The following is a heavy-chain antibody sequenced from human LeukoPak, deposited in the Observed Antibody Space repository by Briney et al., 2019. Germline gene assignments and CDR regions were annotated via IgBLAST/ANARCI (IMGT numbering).Heavy chain of an antibody. J-gene: IGHJ4*02. V-gene: IGHV4-59*12. Sequence: SETLSLTCTVSGGSISSYYWSWIRQPPGKGLEWIGYIYYSGSTYYNPSLKSRVTISVDTSKNQFSLKLSSVTAADTAVYYCARSLSALLDYWGQGTLVTVSS. CDR3: ARSLSALLDY. D-gene: IGHD6-13*01. CDR2: IYYSGST. CDR1: GGSISSYY.